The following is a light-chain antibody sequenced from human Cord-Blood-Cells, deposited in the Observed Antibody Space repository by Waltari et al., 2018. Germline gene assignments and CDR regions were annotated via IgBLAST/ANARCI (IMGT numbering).Light chain of an antibody. CDR2: GAS. Sequence: EIVMTKSPATLSVSPGERATLSCRASQRVSSNLAWYQQKPGQAPRLLIYGASTRATGIPARFSGSGSGTEFTLTISSLQSEDFAVYYCQQYNNWPFTFGPGTKVDIK. V-gene: IGKV3-15*01. CDR1: QRVSSN. CDR3: QQYNNWPFT. J-gene: IGKJ3*01.